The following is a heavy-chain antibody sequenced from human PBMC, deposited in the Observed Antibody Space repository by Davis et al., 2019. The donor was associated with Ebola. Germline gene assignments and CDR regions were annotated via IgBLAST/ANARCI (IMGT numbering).Heavy chain of an antibody. CDR2: IRSSGRSA. CDR1: GFTFSSHA. J-gene: IGHJ4*02. V-gene: IGHV3-23*01. Sequence: PGGSLRLSCAASGFTFSSHAMNWVRQAPGKGLVWVSTIRSSGRSAHYAESLQGRFTISRDNSKNTVYLHINSLRADDTAVYYCAKTTRPSDYDSSGYYSLDHWGQGTLVTVSS. CDR3: AKTTRPSDYDSSGYYSLDH. D-gene: IGHD3-22*01.